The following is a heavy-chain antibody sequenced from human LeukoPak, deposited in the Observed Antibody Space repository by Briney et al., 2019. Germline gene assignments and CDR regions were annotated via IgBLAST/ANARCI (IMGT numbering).Heavy chain of an antibody. D-gene: IGHD3-22*01. V-gene: IGHV1-69*01. CDR3: ASLSSRDSSGYYYRTFDY. Sequence: KISCKGSGYSYTSYLIGWVRQMAGKGVEWMGGIIPIFGTANYAQKFQGRVTITADESTSTAYMELSSLRSEDTAVYYCASLSSRDSSGYYYRTFDYWGQGTLVTVSS. CDR1: GYSYTSYL. J-gene: IGHJ4*02. CDR2: IIPIFGTA.